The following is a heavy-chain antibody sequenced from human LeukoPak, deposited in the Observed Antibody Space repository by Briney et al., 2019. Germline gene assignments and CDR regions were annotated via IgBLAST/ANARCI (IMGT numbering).Heavy chain of an antibody. CDR3: ARVMTTVTRGGMDV. CDR2: IYYSGST. J-gene: IGHJ6*02. CDR1: GGSISSSSYY. V-gene: IGHV4-39*07. Sequence: PSETLSLTCTVSGGSISSSSYYWGWIRQPPGKGLEWIGSIYYSGSTYYNPSLKSRVTISVDTSKNQFSLKLSSVTAADTAVYYCARVMTTVTRGGMDVWGQGTTVTVSS. D-gene: IGHD4-17*01.